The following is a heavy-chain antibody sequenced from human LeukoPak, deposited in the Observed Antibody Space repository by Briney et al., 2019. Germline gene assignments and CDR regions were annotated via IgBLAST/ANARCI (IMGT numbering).Heavy chain of an antibody. Sequence: AGGSLRLPCAASGFTFSSYWMSWVRQAPGKGLEWVANIKQDGSEKYYVDSVKGRFTISRDNSKNTLYLQMNSLRAEDTAVYYCARDYDFWSGYRYYGMDVWGQGTTVTVSS. CDR3: ARDYDFWSGYRYYGMDV. J-gene: IGHJ6*02. V-gene: IGHV3-7*01. CDR1: GFTFSSYW. D-gene: IGHD3-3*01. CDR2: IKQDGSEK.